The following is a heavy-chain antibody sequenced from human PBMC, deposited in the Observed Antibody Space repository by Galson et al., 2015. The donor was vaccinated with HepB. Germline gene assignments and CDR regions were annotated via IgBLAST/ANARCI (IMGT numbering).Heavy chain of an antibody. CDR2: INPSGGST. V-gene: IGHV1-46*01. D-gene: IGHD3-10*01. CDR3: AKGHYYGSGTNWFDP. CDR1: GYTFTSYY. Sequence: SVKVSCKASGYTFTSYYMHWVRQAPGRGLEWMGIINPSGGSTSYAQKFQGRVTMTRDTSTSTVYMELSSLRSEDTAVYYCAKGHYYGSGTNWFDPWGQGTLVTVSS. J-gene: IGHJ5*02.